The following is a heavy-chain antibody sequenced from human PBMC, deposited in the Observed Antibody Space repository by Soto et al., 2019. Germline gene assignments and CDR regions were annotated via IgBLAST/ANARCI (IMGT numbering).Heavy chain of an antibody. D-gene: IGHD2-15*01. CDR2: FSGGRDTT. V-gene: IGHV3-23*01. CDR1: GFTFSNYA. CDR3: AKASLGTCSGVRCYYFDS. J-gene: IGHJ4*02. Sequence: EVQLLESGGGLVQPGGSLRLSCAASGFTFSNYAMSWVRQAPGKGLEWVATFSGGRDTTFHADSVKGRFTISRDNSRNTVSLQMNSLTAGDTAVYYCAKASLGTCSGVRCYYFDSWGQGTLVTVSS.